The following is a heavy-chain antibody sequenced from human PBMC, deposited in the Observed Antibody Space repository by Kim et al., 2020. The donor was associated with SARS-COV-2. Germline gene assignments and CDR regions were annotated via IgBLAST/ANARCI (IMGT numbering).Heavy chain of an antibody. V-gene: IGHV1-2*06. CDR3: ARGLLPTDRFDLGNWFDP. CDR2: INPNDGGA. Sequence: ASVKVSCKTSGYTFTDYHIHWVRQAPGQGPEWLGRINPNDGGADYAQKFQGRVTMTGDTSITTAYMEVSRLTSDDSAIYFCARGLLPTDRFDLGNWFDPWGLGTPVTVSS. D-gene: IGHD2-21*01. CDR1: GYTFTDYH. J-gene: IGHJ5*02.